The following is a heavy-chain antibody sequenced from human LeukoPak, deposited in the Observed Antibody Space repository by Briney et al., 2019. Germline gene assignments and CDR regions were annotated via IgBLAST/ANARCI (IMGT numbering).Heavy chain of an antibody. CDR3: ATRVLRFLEWFWFDP. CDR2: FNPEDGET. J-gene: IGHJ5*02. CDR1: GYTLTELS. Sequence: GASVKVSCKVSGYTLTELSMHWVRQAPGKGLEWMGGFNPEDGETIYAQKFQGRVTMTEDTSTDTAYMELSSLRSEDTAVYYCATRVLRFLEWFWFDPWGRGTLVTVSS. V-gene: IGHV1-24*01. D-gene: IGHD3-3*01.